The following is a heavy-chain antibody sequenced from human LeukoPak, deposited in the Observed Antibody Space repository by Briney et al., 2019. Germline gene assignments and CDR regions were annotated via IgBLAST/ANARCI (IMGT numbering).Heavy chain of an antibody. J-gene: IGHJ4*01. CDR1: GLIFSSYA. V-gene: IGHV3-23*01. CDR3: AKAGGYSRPHDY. Sequence: PGGSLRLSCAASGLIFSSYAMCWVRQAPGKGPEWVSAICWSGGNTSYADAVKGRFIISRDNSKNTLSLQVKSLRTEDTAVYYCAKAGGYSRPHDYWGHGILVSVSS. CDR2: ICWSGGNT. D-gene: IGHD3-10*01.